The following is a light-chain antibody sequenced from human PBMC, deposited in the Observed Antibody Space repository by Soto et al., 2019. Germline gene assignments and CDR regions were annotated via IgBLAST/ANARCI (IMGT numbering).Light chain of an antibody. CDR2: KIS. CDR1: QSLVHNDGNTY. CDR3: MQATHYPWT. V-gene: IGKV2-24*01. Sequence: EIVMTQTPLSSAVTLGQPASISCRSSQSLVHNDGNTYLTWFQQRPGQPPRLLLYKISNRFSGVPDRFSGSGAGTDFTLKISRVEVEDVGVYYCMQATHYPWTFGQGTKVEIK. J-gene: IGKJ1*01.